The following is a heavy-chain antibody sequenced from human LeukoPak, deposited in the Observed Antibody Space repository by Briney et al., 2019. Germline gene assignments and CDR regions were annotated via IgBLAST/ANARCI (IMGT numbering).Heavy chain of an antibody. CDR2: IYPDDSET. V-gene: IGHV5-51*01. D-gene: IGHD3-22*01. J-gene: IGHJ3*02. CDR3: ARQAYGSHFDAFDI. CDR1: GYSFTSQW. Sequence: GESLKISCKGSGYSFTSQWIGWVRQMPGKGLEWMGIIYPDDSETNYSPSFQGQVSMSVDKSITTAYLQWSSLKASDTAIYYCARQAYGSHFDAFDIWGQGTMVTVSS.